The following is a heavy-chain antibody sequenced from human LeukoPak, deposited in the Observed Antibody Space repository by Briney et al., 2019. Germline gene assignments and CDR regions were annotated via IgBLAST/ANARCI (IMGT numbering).Heavy chain of an antibody. Sequence: PSETLSLTCAVYGGSFSGYYWSWIRQPPGKGLEWIGYIYYSGSTNYNPSLKSRVTISVDTSKNQFSLKLSSVTAADTAVYYCARVPVTARLTDAFDIWGQGTMVTVSS. CDR1: GGSFSGYY. V-gene: IGHV4-59*01. CDR3: ARVPVTARLTDAFDI. CDR2: IYYSGST. D-gene: IGHD2-21*02. J-gene: IGHJ3*02.